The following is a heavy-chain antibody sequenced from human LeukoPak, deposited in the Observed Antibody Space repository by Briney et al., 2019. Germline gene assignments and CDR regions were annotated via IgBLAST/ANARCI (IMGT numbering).Heavy chain of an antibody. Sequence: GGSLRLSCAASGFTFSNAWMSWVRQAPGKGLEWVGRIKSKTDGGTTDYAAPVKGRFTISRDDSKNTLYLQMNSLKTEDTAVYYCTTRSYYGSGSPRDYYWYFDLWGRGTLVTVSS. V-gene: IGHV3-15*01. CDR2: IKSKTDGGTT. D-gene: IGHD3-10*01. J-gene: IGHJ2*01. CDR1: GFTFSNAW. CDR3: TTRSYYGSGSPRDYYWYFDL.